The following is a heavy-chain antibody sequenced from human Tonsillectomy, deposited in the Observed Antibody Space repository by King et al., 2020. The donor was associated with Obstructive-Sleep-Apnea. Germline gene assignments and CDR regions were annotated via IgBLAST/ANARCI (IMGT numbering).Heavy chain of an antibody. Sequence: VQLVESGGGLVQPGGSLRLSCAASGFTFSSYAMSWVRQAPVKGLEWVSAISGSGGSTYYADSVKGRFTISRDNSKNTLYLQMNSLRAEDTAVYYCAKAAPKANYDFWSGYYTFDYWGQGTLVTVSS. CDR3: AKAAPKANYDFWSGYYTFDY. CDR1: GFTFSSYA. CDR2: ISGSGGST. V-gene: IGHV3-23*04. D-gene: IGHD3-3*01. J-gene: IGHJ4*02.